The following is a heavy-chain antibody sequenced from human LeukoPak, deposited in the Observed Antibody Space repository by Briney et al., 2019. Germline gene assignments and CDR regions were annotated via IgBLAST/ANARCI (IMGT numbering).Heavy chain of an antibody. CDR1: GGSISSSNYY. CDR2: IYYSGST. J-gene: IGHJ6*03. V-gene: IGHV4-39*01. D-gene: IGHD1-14*01. Sequence: SETLSLTCTVSGGSISSSNYYWGWIRQPPGKGLEWIGSIYYSGSTFYNPSLKSRVTISVDTSNNQFSLRLNSVTVADTAVYYCARPGRSGAGANHMDVWGKGTTVTVSS. CDR3: ARPGRSGAGANHMDV.